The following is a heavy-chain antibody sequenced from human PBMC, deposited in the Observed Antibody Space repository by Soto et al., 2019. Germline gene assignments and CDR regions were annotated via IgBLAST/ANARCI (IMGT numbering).Heavy chain of an antibody. J-gene: IGHJ6*02. V-gene: IGHV4-39*01. CDR2: IYYSGST. Sequence: SETLSLTCTVSGGSISSSSYYWGWIRQPPGKGLEWIGSIYYSGSTYYNPSLKSRVTISVDTSKNQFSLMLSSVTAADTAVYYCARQPGYCTGTSCYGYYTMDVRGQGTTVTVS. D-gene: IGHD2-2*01. CDR1: GGSISSSSYY. CDR3: ARQPGYCTGTSCYGYYTMDV.